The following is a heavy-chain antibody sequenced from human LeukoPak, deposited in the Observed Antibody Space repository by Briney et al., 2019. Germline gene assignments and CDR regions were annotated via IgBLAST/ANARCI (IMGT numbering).Heavy chain of an antibody. D-gene: IGHD6-19*01. Sequence: PGGSLRLSCAASGFTFSSYAMSWVRQAPGKGLEWVALISYDGSNKYYADSVKGRFTISRDNAKNTLYLQMNSLRAEDTAVYYCARDLSSGWYIPGDSWGQGTLVTVSS. CDR1: GFTFSSYA. J-gene: IGHJ4*02. CDR2: ISYDGSNK. CDR3: ARDLSSGWYIPGDS. V-gene: IGHV3-30-3*01.